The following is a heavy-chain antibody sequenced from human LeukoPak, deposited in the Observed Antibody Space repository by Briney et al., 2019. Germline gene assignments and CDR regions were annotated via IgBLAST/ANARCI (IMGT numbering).Heavy chain of an antibody. V-gene: IGHV3-11*05. CDR3: ARAVAVASYYFDY. D-gene: IGHD6-19*01. CDR1: GFTFSDSY. J-gene: IGHJ4*02. CDR2: ISSSSSYT. Sequence: GGSLRLSCAASGFTFSDSYMSWVRQAPGKGLEWVSYISSSSSYTNYVDSVKGRFTISRDNAKNSLYLQMNSLRAEDTAVYYCARAVAVASYYFDYWGQGTLVTVSS.